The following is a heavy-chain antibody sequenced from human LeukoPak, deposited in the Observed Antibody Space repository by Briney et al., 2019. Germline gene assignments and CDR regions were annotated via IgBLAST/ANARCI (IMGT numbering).Heavy chain of an antibody. Sequence: GGSLRLSCAASGFTVSRKYMSWVRQAPGEGLEWVSVIYSGGSTYYADSVKGRFTISRDNSKNTLYLQMNSPRAEDTAVYYCASGYYIDYWGQGTLVTVSS. V-gene: IGHV3-66*01. CDR2: IYSGGST. CDR1: GFTVSRKY. CDR3: ASGYYIDY. D-gene: IGHD3-22*01. J-gene: IGHJ4*02.